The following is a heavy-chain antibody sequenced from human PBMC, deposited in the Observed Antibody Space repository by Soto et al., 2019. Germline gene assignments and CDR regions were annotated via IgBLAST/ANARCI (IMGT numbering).Heavy chain of an antibody. Sequence: GESLKISCKGSGYSFTSYWISWVRQMPGKGLEWMAIIYPRDSDIRYSPSFQGQVTVSVDKSISTAYLQWSSLKASDTAIYYCARSTGSSSWYEYNWFDPWAQGTLVTVSS. CDR3: ARSTGSSSWYEYNWFDP. J-gene: IGHJ5*02. D-gene: IGHD6-13*01. CDR2: IYPRDSDI. CDR1: GYSFTSYW. V-gene: IGHV5-51*01.